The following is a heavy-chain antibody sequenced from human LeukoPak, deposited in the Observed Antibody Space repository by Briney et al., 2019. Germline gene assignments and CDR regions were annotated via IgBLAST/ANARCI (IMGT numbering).Heavy chain of an antibody. V-gene: IGHV6-1*01. D-gene: IGHD1-26*01. CDR2: TYYRSKWYN. J-gene: IGHJ4*02. CDR1: GDSVSSNSAA. CDR3: ARAWGPTDGSYSLYYFDY. Sequence: SQTLSLTCAISGDSVSSNSAAWNWIRQSPSRGLEWLGRTYYRSKWYNDYAVSVKSRITINPDTSKNQFSLQLNSVTPEDTAVYYCARAWGPTDGSYSLYYFDYWGQGTLVTVSS.